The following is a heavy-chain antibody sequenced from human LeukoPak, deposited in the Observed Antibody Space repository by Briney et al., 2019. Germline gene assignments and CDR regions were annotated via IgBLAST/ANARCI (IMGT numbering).Heavy chain of an antibody. Sequence: ASVKVSCKASGYTFTCYYMHWVRQAPGQGLEWMGWINPNSGGTNYAQKLQGRATINRHTYISTADMELSRLRSDDTAVYYCARERIGQNWFDPWGQGTLVTVSS. J-gene: IGHJ5*02. V-gene: IGHV1-2*02. CDR3: ARERIGQNWFDP. CDR1: GYTFTCYY. CDR2: INPNSGGT. D-gene: IGHD1-26*01.